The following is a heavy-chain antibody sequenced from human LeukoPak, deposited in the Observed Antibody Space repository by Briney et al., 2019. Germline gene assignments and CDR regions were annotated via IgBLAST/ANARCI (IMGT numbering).Heavy chain of an antibody. J-gene: IGHJ4*02. CDR3: ARRGRYTYYYDSSGYYDY. CDR1: GYSFTSYW. Sequence: GESLKISCKGSGYSFTSYWIGWVRQMPGKGLEWMGIIYPGDSDTRYSPSFQGQVTISADKSISTAYLQWRSLKASDTAMYYCARRGRYTYYYDSSGYYDYWGQGTLVTVSS. V-gene: IGHV5-51*01. CDR2: IYPGDSDT. D-gene: IGHD3-22*01.